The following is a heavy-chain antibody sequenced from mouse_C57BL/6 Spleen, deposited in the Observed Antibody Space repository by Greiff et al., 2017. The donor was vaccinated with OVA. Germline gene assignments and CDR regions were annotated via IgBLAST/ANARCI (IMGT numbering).Heavy chain of an antibody. J-gene: IGHJ2*01. V-gene: IGHV1-55*01. Sequence: QVQLQQPGAELVKPGASVKMSCKASGYTFTSYWITWVKQRPGQGLEWIGDIYPGSGSTNYNEKFKSKATLTIDTSSSTAYMQLSSLTSEDSAVYYSAREATNWDVRFDYWGQGTTLTVSS. CDR1: GYTFTSYW. CDR3: AREATNWDVRFDY. CDR2: IYPGSGST. D-gene: IGHD4-1*01.